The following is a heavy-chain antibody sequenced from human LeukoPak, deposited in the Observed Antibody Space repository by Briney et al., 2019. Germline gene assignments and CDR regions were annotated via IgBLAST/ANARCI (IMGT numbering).Heavy chain of an antibody. D-gene: IGHD4-17*01. CDR3: ATRYGDHEDHSLHEWVDY. CDR2: ISSSSSYI. J-gene: IGHJ4*02. V-gene: IGHV3-21*01. Sequence: GGSLRLSCAASGFTFSSYSMNWVRQAPGKGLEWVSSISSSSSYIYYADSVKGRFTISRDNAKNSLYLQMNSLRAEDTAVYYCATRYGDHEDHSLHEWVDYWGQGTLVTVSS. CDR1: GFTFSSYS.